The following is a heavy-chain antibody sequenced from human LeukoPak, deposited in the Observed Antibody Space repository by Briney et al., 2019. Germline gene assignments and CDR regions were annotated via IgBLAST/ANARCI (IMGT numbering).Heavy chain of an antibody. CDR1: GGSISSSNW. J-gene: IGHJ4*02. D-gene: IGHD3-22*01. CDR2: IYHSGST. V-gene: IGHV4-4*02. Sequence: SGTLSLTCAVSGGSISSSNWWSWVRQPPGKGLEWIGEIYHSGSTNYNPSLKSRVTISVDKSKNQFSLKLSSVTAADTAVYYCARINYDSSGYYFDYWGQGTLVTVSS. CDR3: ARINYDSSGYYFDY.